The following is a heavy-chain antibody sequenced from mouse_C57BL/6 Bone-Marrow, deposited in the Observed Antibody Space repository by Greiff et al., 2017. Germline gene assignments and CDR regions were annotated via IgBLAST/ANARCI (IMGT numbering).Heavy chain of an antibody. D-gene: IGHD4-1*01. V-gene: IGHV1-80*01. Sequence: QVPLQQSGAELVKPGASVKISCKASGYAFSTYWMNWVKQRPGTGLAWIGQLNPGDGATNYNDKFKGKATLTADKSSSTAYMQLSSLTSEDSAVYFCARDWDYFDDWGKGTTLTVSS. CDR2: LNPGDGAT. CDR3: ARDWDYFDD. CDR1: GYAFSTYW. J-gene: IGHJ2*01.